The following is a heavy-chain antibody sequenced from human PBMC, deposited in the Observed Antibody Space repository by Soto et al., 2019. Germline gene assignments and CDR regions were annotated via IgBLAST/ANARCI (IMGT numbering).Heavy chain of an antibody. Sequence: GGSLRLSCAASGFTFSSYEMNWVRQAPGKGLEWVSYISSSGSTIYYADSVKGRFTISRDNAKNSLCLQMNSLRAEDTAVYYCARVRAARHFDYWGQGTLVTVSS. CDR3: ARVRAARHFDY. D-gene: IGHD6-6*01. J-gene: IGHJ4*02. V-gene: IGHV3-48*03. CDR2: ISSSGSTI. CDR1: GFTFSSYE.